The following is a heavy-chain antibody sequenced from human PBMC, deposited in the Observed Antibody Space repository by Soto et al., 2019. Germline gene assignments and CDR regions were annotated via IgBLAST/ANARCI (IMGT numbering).Heavy chain of an antibody. Sequence: EVQLVESGGGLVQPGGSLRLSCAASGFTFSSYWMSWVRQAPGKGLEWVAKIKQDGSEKYYVDSVKGRFTISRDNAKNSLYLQMNSLRAEDTAVYYCARGCLFLRGDAFDIWGQGTMVTVSS. CDR2: IKQDGSEK. CDR3: ARGCLFLRGDAFDI. V-gene: IGHV3-7*03. J-gene: IGHJ3*02. CDR1: GFTFSSYW. D-gene: IGHD2-21*01.